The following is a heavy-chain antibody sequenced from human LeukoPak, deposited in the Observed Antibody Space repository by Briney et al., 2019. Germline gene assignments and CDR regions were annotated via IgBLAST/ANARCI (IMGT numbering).Heavy chain of an antibody. Sequence: GGSLRLPCAASGFTVSSNYMSWVRQAPGKGLEWVSVIYSGGSTYYADSVKGRFTISRDNSKNTLYLQMNSLRAEDTAVYYCARDRITMVRGVMVSWFDPWGQGTLVTVSS. CDR2: IYSGGST. J-gene: IGHJ5*02. D-gene: IGHD3-10*01. CDR1: GFTVSSNY. CDR3: ARDRITMVRGVMVSWFDP. V-gene: IGHV3-53*01.